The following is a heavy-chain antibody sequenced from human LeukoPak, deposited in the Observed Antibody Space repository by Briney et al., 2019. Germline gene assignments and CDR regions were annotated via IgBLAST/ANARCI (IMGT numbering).Heavy chain of an antibody. CDR1: GYTFTGYY. CDR3: ARPASGGRPISY. J-gene: IGHJ4*02. Sequence: ASVKVSCKASGYTFTGYYMHWVRQAPGQGLEWMGWINPNSGGTNYAQKFQGRVTMTRDTSISTAYMELSRLRSDDTAVHYCARPASGGRPISYWGQGTLVTVSS. D-gene: IGHD3-10*01. V-gene: IGHV1-2*02. CDR2: INPNSGGT.